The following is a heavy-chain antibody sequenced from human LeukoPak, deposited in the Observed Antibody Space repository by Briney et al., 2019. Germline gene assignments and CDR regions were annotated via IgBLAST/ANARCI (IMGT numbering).Heavy chain of an antibody. CDR3: ARAPRYSSSWYYWFDP. CDR1: GYTFTSYG. CDR2: NSAYNGNT. J-gene: IGHJ5*02. D-gene: IGHD6-13*01. Sequence: ASVTVSCKASGYTFTSYGISWVRQAPGQGLEWMGWNSAYNGNTNYAQKLQGRVTMTTDTSTSTAYMELRSLRSDDTAVYYCARAPRYSSSWYYWFDPWGQGTLVTVSS. V-gene: IGHV1-18*01.